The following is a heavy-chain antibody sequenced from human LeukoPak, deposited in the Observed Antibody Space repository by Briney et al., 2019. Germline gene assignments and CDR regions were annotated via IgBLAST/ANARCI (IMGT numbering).Heavy chain of an antibody. CDR3: HYYDFPPMAYFDY. V-gene: IGHV1-69*04. J-gene: IGHJ4*02. CDR2: IIPILGIA. Sequence: GASVKVSCKASGYTFTSYAISWVRQAPGQGLEWMGRIIPILGIANYAQKFQGRVTITADKSTSTAYMELSSLRSEDTAVYYCHYYDFPPMAYFDYWGQGTLVTVSS. CDR1: GYTFTSYA. D-gene: IGHD3-22*01.